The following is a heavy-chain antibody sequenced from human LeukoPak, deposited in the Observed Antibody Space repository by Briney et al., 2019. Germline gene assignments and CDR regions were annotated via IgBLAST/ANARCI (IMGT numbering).Heavy chain of an antibody. CDR3: AKDRDRGRVYRRELYYYYYGMDV. CDR2: ISYDGSNK. Sequence: PGGSLRLSCAASGFTFSSYGMHWVRQAPGKGLEWVAVISYDGSNKYYADSVKGRFTISRDNSKNTLYLQMNSLRAEDTAVYYCAKDRDRGRVYRRELYYYYYGMDVWGQGTTVTVSS. D-gene: IGHD5/OR15-5a*01. J-gene: IGHJ6*02. CDR1: GFTFSSYG. V-gene: IGHV3-30*18.